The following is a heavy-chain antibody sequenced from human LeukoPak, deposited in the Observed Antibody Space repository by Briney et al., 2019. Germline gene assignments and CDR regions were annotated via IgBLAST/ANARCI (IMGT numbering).Heavy chain of an antibody. CDR2: ISSSSYI. J-gene: IGHJ3*02. CDR3: VKSAGKDGYRDVFDI. Sequence: GGSLRLSCAGSGFTFSSYSMNWVRQAPGKGLEWVSSISSSSYIYYADSVKGRFTISRDIFKNTLYLQMNSLRAEDTAVYHCVKSAGKDGYRDVFDIWGQGTVVTVSS. D-gene: IGHD5-24*01. CDR1: GFTFSSYS. V-gene: IGHV3-21*04.